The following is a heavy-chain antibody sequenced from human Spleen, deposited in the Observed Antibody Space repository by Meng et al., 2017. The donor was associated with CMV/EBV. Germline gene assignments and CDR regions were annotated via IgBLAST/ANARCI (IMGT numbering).Heavy chain of an antibody. J-gene: IGHJ4*02. Sequence: ASVKVSCKASGYTFTGYYMHWVRQAPGQGLEWMGWINPNSGGTNYAQKFQGRVTMTRDTSISTAYMELSRLRSDDTAVYYCARIPGYASRWLDFDYWGQGTLVTVSS. D-gene: IGHD6-13*01. CDR2: INPNSGGT. CDR1: GYTFTGYY. CDR3: ARIPGYASRWLDFDY. V-gene: IGHV1-2*02.